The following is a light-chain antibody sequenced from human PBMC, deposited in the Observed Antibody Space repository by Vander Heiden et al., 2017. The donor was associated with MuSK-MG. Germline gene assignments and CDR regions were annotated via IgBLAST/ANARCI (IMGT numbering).Light chain of an antibody. J-gene: IGKJ2*01. V-gene: IGKV1-5*03. Sequence: IQMTHSPSTLSPSVGDRVTITCRASQSISSWLAWYQQKPGKAPKLLIYKASSLESGVPSRFSGSGSGTEFTLTISSLQPDDFATYYCQQDNSYPLTFGEGTKMEIK. CDR3: QQDNSYPLT. CDR2: KAS. CDR1: QSISSW.